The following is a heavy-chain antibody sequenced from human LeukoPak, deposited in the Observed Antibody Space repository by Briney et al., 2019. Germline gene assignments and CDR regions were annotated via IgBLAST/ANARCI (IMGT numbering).Heavy chain of an antibody. CDR2: INHSGST. CDR1: GGSFSGYY. V-gene: IGHV4-34*01. J-gene: IGHJ5*02. CDR3: ARGVRYSSSWYPA. D-gene: IGHD6-13*01. Sequence: PSETLSLTCAVYGGSFSGYYWSWIRQPPGKGLEWIGEINHSGSTNYNPSLKSRVTISVDTSKNQFSLKLSSVTAADTAVYYCARGVRYSSSWYPAWGQGTLVTVSS.